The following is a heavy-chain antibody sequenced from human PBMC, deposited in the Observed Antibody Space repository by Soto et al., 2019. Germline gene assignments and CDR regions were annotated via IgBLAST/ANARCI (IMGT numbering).Heavy chain of an antibody. V-gene: IGHV3-13*01. CDR2: IGTAGDT. Sequence: EVQLVESGGGLVQRGGSLRLSCAVFGFIFSSYDMHWVRQAAGKGLEWVSGIGTAGDTYYPGSVKGRFTISRDNAKDSVYLQMNSLRVDDTAVYYCARGPGGSFDYWGQGALVTVSS. J-gene: IGHJ4*02. D-gene: IGHD1-26*01. CDR1: GFIFSSYD. CDR3: ARGPGGSFDY.